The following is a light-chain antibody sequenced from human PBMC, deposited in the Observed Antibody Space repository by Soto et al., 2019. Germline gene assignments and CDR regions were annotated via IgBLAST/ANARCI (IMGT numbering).Light chain of an antibody. V-gene: IGKV3-20*01. CDR2: GAT. CDR3: QQYGNSPS. J-gene: IGKJ2*01. CDR1: QRVSGSS. Sequence: VLTQSPGILSLSPGDRATLSCRSSQRVSGSSLAWYQQKPGQAPRVLFYGATTRATGVPDRFSANGSGADFTLTISRLETGDFGVYHCQQYGNSPSFGPGPKLEIK.